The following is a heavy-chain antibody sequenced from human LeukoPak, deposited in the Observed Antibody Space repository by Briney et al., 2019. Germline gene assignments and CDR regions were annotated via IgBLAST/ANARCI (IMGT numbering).Heavy chain of an antibody. Sequence: SGGSLRLSCAASGFTFSSYWMHWVRQAPGKGLVWVSRINSDGSSTSYADSVKGRFTISRDNAKNTLYLQMNSLRAEDTAVYYCARGLRWAAAGTSLDYWGQGTLVTVSS. J-gene: IGHJ4*02. V-gene: IGHV3-74*01. D-gene: IGHD6-13*01. CDR1: GFTFSSYW. CDR3: ARGLRWAAAGTSLDY. CDR2: INSDGSST.